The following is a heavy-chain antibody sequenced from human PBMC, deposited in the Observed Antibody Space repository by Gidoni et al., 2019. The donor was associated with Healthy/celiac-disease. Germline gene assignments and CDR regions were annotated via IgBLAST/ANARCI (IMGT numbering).Heavy chain of an antibody. CDR3: AGSQPTIFGVTYGMDV. J-gene: IGHJ6*02. CDR1: GGSISSSSYY. Sequence: QLQLQESGPGLVKPSETLSLTCTVSGGSISSSSYYWGWIRQPPGKGLEWIGSIYYSGSTYYNPSLKSRVTISVDTSKNQFSLKLSSVTAADTAVYYCAGSQPTIFGVTYGMDVWGQGTTVTVSS. D-gene: IGHD3-3*01. CDR2: IYYSGST. V-gene: IGHV4-39*01.